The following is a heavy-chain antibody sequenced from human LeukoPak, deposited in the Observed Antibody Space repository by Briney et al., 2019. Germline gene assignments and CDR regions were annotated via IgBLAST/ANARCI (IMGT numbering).Heavy chain of an antibody. CDR2: IYPGDSDT. CDR3: ARRGYYDSSGYYNFDY. V-gene: IGHV5-51*01. CDR1: GYSFTNYW. Sequence: PGESLKISCKGSGYSFTNYWIAWVRQMPGKGLEGMGIIYPGDSDTRYSPSFQGQVTISADKSISTAYLQWSSLKASDTAMYYCARRGYYDSSGYYNFDYWGQGTLVTVSS. D-gene: IGHD3-22*01. J-gene: IGHJ4*02.